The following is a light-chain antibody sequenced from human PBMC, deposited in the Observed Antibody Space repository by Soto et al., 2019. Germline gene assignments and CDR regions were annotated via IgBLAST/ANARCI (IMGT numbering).Light chain of an antibody. V-gene: IGLV2-14*01. CDR2: DVS. J-gene: IGLJ1*01. CDR1: SSDVGGYNY. Sequence: QSALTQPASVSGSHGKSITISCTGTSSDVGGYNYVSWYQQHPGKAPKLMIYDVSNRPSGVSNRFSGSKSGNTASLTISGLQAEDEADYYCSSYTSSSTLLYVFGTGTKLTVL. CDR3: SSYTSSSTLLYV.